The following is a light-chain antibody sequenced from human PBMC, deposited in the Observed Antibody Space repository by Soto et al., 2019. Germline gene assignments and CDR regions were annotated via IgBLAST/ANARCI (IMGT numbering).Light chain of an antibody. CDR1: SGDVGGYDF. Sequence: QSALTQPASVSGSPGQSITISCTGTSGDVGGYDFVSWYQQHPGKAPKLMIYEVRNRPSGVSNRFSGSKSGNTAFLTISGLQAEDDADYYCSSYTSSSTLVFGGGTQLTVL. J-gene: IGLJ3*02. V-gene: IGLV2-14*01. CDR2: EVR. CDR3: SSYTSSSTLV.